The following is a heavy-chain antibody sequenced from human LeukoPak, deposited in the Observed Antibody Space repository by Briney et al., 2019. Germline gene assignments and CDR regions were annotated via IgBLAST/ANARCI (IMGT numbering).Heavy chain of an antibody. D-gene: IGHD4-23*01. V-gene: IGHV3-23*01. Sequence: GGTLRLSCAASGFTFSSYGMSWVRQAPGKGLEWVSVISGSGGSTSYADSVKGRFTISRDNSKNMLYLQMNSLRAEDTAVYYCANGSARRWFWYFDYWGQGPLVTVSS. J-gene: IGHJ4*02. CDR2: ISGSGGST. CDR3: ANGSARRWFWYFDY. CDR1: GFTFSSYG.